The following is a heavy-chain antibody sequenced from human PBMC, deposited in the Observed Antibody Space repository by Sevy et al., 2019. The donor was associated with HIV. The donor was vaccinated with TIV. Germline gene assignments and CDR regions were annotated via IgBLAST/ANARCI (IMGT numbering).Heavy chain of an antibody. CDR1: GYTFTGYY. Sequence: ASVKVSCKASGYTFTGYYMHWVRQAPGQGLEWMGWINPNSGGTNYAQKFQGWVTMTRETSIRTAHMELSRLRSDDTAVYYCARGGVGLRLNYYYYGMDVWGQGTTVTVSS. D-gene: IGHD5-12*01. J-gene: IGHJ6*02. V-gene: IGHV1-2*04. CDR2: INPNSGGT. CDR3: ARGGVGLRLNYYYYGMDV.